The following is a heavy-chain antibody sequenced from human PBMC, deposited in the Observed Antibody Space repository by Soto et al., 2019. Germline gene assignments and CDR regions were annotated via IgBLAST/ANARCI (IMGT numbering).Heavy chain of an antibody. Sequence: SVKVPCKASGGTFSSYAISWVRQAPGQGLDWMGGIIPIFGTANYAQKFQGRVTITADESTSTAYMELSSLRSEDTAVYYCAREVVVVAASHYYYYGMDVWGQGTTVTVSS. CDR2: IIPIFGTA. CDR1: GGTFSSYA. D-gene: IGHD2-15*01. V-gene: IGHV1-69*13. J-gene: IGHJ6*02. CDR3: AREVVVVAASHYYYYGMDV.